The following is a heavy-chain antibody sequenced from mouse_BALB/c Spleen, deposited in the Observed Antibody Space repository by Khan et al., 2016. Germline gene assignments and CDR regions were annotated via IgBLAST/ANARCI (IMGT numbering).Heavy chain of an antibody. D-gene: IGHD1-1*01. Sequence: VELVESGGGLVQPGGSLRLSCATSGFTFTDYYMSWVRQPPGKGLEWLGVIWAGGSTNYNSALMSRLSISKDNSKSHVLLKMNSLQTDDTAMYYWARITTVVADWGQGTTLTVSS. J-gene: IGHJ2*01. CDR2: IWAGGST. CDR1: GFTFTDYY. CDR3: ARITTVVAD. V-gene: IGHV2-9*02.